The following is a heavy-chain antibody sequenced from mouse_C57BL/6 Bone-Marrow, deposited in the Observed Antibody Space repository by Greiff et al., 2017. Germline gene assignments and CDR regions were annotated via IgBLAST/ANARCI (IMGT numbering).Heavy chain of an antibody. CDR1: GYAFSSSW. CDR2: IYPGDGDT. J-gene: IGHJ2*01. Sequence: QVQLQQSGPELVKPGASVKISCKASGYAFSSSWMNWVKQRPGKGLEWIGRIYPGDGDTNYNGKFKGKATLTADKSSSTAYMQLSSLTSEDSAVYFCAREGQLRPLDYWGQGTTLTVSS. D-gene: IGHD3-2*02. CDR3: AREGQLRPLDY. V-gene: IGHV1-82*01.